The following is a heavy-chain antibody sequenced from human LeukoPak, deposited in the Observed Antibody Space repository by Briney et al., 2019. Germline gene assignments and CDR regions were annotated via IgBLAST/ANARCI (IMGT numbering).Heavy chain of an antibody. CDR1: GYTFTGYY. V-gene: IGHV1-2*06. D-gene: IGHD4/OR15-4a*01. CDR2: INPNSGGT. CDR3: ARGYDYGDPTDY. J-gene: IGHJ4*02. Sequence: ASVKVSCKASGYTFTGYYMHWVRQAPGQGLEWVGRINPNSGGTNYAQKFQGRVTMTRDTSTSTAYMELSRLRSDDTAVYYCARGYDYGDPTDYWGQGTLVTVSS.